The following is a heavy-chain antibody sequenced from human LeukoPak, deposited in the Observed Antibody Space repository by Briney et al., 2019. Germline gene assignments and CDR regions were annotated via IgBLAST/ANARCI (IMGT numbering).Heavy chain of an antibody. V-gene: IGHV4-4*07. D-gene: IGHD6-13*01. CDR3: ARDRGSWYSYNYYYMDV. CDR2: TYISGST. J-gene: IGHJ6*03. Sequence: SETLSLTCTVSGGSISSYYWSWIRQPAGKGLEWIGRTYISGSTNYNPSLKSRVTMSVDTSKNQFSLTLTSVTAADTAVYFCARDRGSWYSYNYYYMDVWGKGTTVSVSS. CDR1: GGSISSYY.